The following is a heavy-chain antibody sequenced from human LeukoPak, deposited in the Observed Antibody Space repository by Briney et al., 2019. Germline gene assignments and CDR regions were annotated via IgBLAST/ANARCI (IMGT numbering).Heavy chain of an antibody. Sequence: GGSLRLSCAASGFPFNGYSIHWVRQAPGKGLESVAVILYDGIEKYFADSVKGRLTISRDNSKSMVFLQMNSLKTEDTAMYYCAREGRFKAQHLFDYWGQGALVIVSS. CDR1: GFPFNGYS. CDR3: AREGRFKAQHLFDY. J-gene: IGHJ4*02. D-gene: IGHD2-2*01. CDR2: ILYDGIEK. V-gene: IGHV3-30*14.